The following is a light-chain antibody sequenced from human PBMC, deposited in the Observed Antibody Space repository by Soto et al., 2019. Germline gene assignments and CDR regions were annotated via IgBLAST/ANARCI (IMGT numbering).Light chain of an antibody. CDR1: TSDVGGYNF. CDR2: NAF. J-gene: IGLJ2*01. CDR3: SSYTRGRLV. Sequence: QSALTQPASVSGSPGQSITISCTGTTSDVGGYNFVSWYQHHPGKAPKLMIYNAFDRPSGVSNRFSGSKSGNTASLTISGLQDEDEAHYYCSSYTRGRLVFGGGTKLTVL. V-gene: IGLV2-14*03.